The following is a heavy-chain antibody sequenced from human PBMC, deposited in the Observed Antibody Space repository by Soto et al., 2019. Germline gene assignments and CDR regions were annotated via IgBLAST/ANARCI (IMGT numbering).Heavy chain of an antibody. CDR2: IRSKANSYAT. CDR1: GFTFSGSA. J-gene: IGHJ4*02. Sequence: ESGGGLVQPGGSLKLSCAASGFTFSGSAMHWVRQASGKGLEWVGRIRSKANSYATAYAASVKGRFTISRDDSKNTAYLQMNSLKTEDTAVYYCTRLGYGDYVGYWGQGTLVTVSS. V-gene: IGHV3-73*01. D-gene: IGHD4-17*01. CDR3: TRLGYGDYVGY.